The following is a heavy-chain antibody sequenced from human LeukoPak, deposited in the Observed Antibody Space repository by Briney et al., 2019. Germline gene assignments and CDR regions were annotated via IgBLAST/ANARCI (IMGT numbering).Heavy chain of an antibody. D-gene: IGHD6-19*01. CDR1: GFTFDNYA. J-gene: IGHJ4*02. V-gene: IGHV3-9*01. CDR2: ISGNSGYI. Sequence: PGGSLRLSCAASGFTFDNYAMHWVRQAPGKGLEWLSIISGNSGYIGYADSVKGRFTISRDNAKKSLDLQMNSLRAEDTAFYYCAKVRGTYSSGYFFDYWGQGTLATVSS. CDR3: AKVRGTYSSGYFFDY.